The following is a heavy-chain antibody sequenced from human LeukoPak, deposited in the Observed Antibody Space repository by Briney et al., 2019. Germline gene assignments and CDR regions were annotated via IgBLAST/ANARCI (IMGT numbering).Heavy chain of an antibody. Sequence: SGGSLRLSRAASGFTSSSYWMHWVRQTPGKGLVWVERIDSDGRDTHYADSVKGRFTISRDNAQSTLYLQMNSLTGEDTAVYYCARGMLSRAGYHWYYYMDIWGKGATVTVSS. CDR2: IDSDGRDT. J-gene: IGHJ6*03. V-gene: IGHV3-74*01. CDR1: GFTSSSYW. CDR3: ARGMLSRAGYHWYYYMDI. D-gene: IGHD3-22*01.